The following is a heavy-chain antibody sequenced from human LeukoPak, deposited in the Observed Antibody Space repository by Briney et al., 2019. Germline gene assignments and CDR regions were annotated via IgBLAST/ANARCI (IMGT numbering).Heavy chain of an antibody. CDR1: GFTFSSYS. J-gene: IGHJ5*01. CDR3: AKSVGSGWFPLADS. D-gene: IGHD6-19*01. V-gene: IGHV3-21*01. CDR2: ISSSSNYI. Sequence: PGGSLRLSCAASGFTFSSYSMNWIRQAPGKGLEWVSCISSSSNYIYNAESVRGRFTISRDNAKNSLYLQMNSLRAEDTAVYYCAKSVGSGWFPLADSWGQGTLVTVSS.